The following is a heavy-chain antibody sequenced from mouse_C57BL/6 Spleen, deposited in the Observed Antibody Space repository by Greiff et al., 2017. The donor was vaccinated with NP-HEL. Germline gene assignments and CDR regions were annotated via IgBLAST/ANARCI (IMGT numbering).Heavy chain of an antibody. CDR3: ARDQGYSYFDY. V-gene: IGHV5-4*01. Sequence: EVKLVESGGGLVKPGGSLKLSCAASGFTFSSYAMSWVRQTPEKRLEWVATISDGGSYTYYPDNVKGRFTISRDNAKNNLYLQMSHLKSEDTAMYYCARDQGYSYFDYWGQGTTLTVSS. CDR1: GFTFSSYA. D-gene: IGHD2-12*01. J-gene: IGHJ2*01. CDR2: ISDGGSYT.